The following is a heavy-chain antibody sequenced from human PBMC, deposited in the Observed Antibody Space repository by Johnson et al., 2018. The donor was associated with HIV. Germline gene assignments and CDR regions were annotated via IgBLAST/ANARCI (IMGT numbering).Heavy chain of an antibody. V-gene: IGHV3-23*04. Sequence: VQLVESGGGVVQPGGSLRLSCAASGFTFSSYGMHWVRQAPGKGLEWVSAISGSGGSTYYADSVKGRFTISRDNSKNTLYLQMNSLRAEYTAVYYCANAACNSVGVTAMGNSGALDIWGQGTMVTVAS. J-gene: IGHJ3*02. CDR2: ISGSGGST. CDR3: ANAACNSVGVTAMGNSGALDI. D-gene: IGHD2-21*02. CDR1: GFTFSSYG.